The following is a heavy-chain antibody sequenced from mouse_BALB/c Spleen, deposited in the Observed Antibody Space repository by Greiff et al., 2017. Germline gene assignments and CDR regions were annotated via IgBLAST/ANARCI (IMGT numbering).Heavy chain of an antibody. J-gene: IGHJ4*01. CDR2: ISSGGSYT. Sequence: EVMLVESGGGLVKPGGSLKLSCAASGFTFSSYAMSWVRQSPEKRLEWVAEISSGGSYTYYPDTVTGRFTISRDNAKNTLYLEMSSLRSEDTAMYYCAREGITTRSAMDYWGQGTSVTVSS. CDR1: GFTFSSYA. CDR3: AREGITTRSAMDY. V-gene: IGHV5-9-4*01. D-gene: IGHD2-4*01.